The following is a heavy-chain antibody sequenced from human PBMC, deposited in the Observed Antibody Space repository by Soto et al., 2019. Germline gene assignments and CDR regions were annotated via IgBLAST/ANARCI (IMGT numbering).Heavy chain of an antibody. J-gene: IGHJ4*02. V-gene: IGHV1-8*01. CDR3: ARWDYGYYARFDY. CDR1: GYTFTSHD. Sequence: QVQLVQSGAEVKKSGASVKVSCKASGYTFTSHDINWVRQATGQGLEWMGWMNPNSGNTGYAQKFQGRVTMTRNTSRSTAYMELISLRSEDTAVYYCARWDYGYYARFDYWGQGTLVTVSS. D-gene: IGHD4-17*01. CDR2: MNPNSGNT.